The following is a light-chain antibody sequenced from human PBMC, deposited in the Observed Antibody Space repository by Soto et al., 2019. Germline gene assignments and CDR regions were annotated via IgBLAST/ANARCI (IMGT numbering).Light chain of an antibody. J-gene: IGLJ2*01. Sequence: QSALTQPASVSGSPGQSFTISCTGTSSDVGGYNYVSWYQQHPGKAPKLMIYDVSNRPSGVSNRFSGSKSGNTASLTISGLPAEDEADYYCSSYTSGSTLVFGAGTKLTVL. CDR2: DVS. V-gene: IGLV2-14*01. CDR1: SSDVGGYNY. CDR3: SSYTSGSTLV.